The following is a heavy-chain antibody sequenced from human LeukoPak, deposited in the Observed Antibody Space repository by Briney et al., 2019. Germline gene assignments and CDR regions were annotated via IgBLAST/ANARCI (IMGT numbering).Heavy chain of an antibody. J-gene: IGHJ4*02. CDR1: GFIFSNNW. D-gene: IGHD1-26*01. V-gene: IGHV3-7*01. Sequence: GWSLRLSCAASGFIFSNNWMSWVRQAPGKGLEWVANIKGDGSEKYYVDSVKGRFTISRDNTRNSVYLQMNSLRADDTATYYCARDDFSGSYCDWGQGTLVTVSS. CDR3: ARDDFSGSYCD. CDR2: IKGDGSEK.